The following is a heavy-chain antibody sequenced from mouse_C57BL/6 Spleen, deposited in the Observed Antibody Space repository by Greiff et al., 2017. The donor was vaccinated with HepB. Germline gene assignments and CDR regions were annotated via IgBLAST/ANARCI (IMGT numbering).Heavy chain of an antibody. Sequence: QVQLKESGAELARPGASVKMSCKASGYTFTSYTMHWVKQRPGQGLEWIGYINPSSGYTKYNQKFKDKATLTADKSSSTAYMQLSSLTSEDSAVYYCARQGLGWGMDYWGQGTSVTVSS. V-gene: IGHV1-4*01. CDR2: INPSSGYT. CDR3: ARQGLGWGMDY. J-gene: IGHJ4*01. D-gene: IGHD3-3*01. CDR1: GYTFTSYT.